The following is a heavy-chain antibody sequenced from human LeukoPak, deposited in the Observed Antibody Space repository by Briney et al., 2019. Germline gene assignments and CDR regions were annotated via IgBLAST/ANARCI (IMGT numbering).Heavy chain of an antibody. V-gene: IGHV1-69*05. D-gene: IGHD6-13*01. CDR3: ARGMRIAAAGTHGDFDY. J-gene: IGHJ4*02. CDR1: GGTFSSYA. Sequence: AASVKVSCKASGGTFSSYAISWVRQAPGQGLEWMGGIIPIFGTANYAQKLQGRVTMTTDTSTSTAYMELRSLRSDDTAVYYCARGMRIAAAGTHGDFDYWGQGTLVTVSS. CDR2: IIPIFGTA.